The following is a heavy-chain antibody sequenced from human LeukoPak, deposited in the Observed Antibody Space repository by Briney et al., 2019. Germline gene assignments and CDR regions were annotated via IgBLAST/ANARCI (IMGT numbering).Heavy chain of an antibody. D-gene: IGHD3-22*01. J-gene: IGHJ4*02. CDR1: GYTLTELS. Sequence: ASVKVSCKVSGYTLTELSMHWVRQAPGKGLEWMGGFDPEDGETIYAQKFQGRVTMTEDTSTDTAYMELSSLRSEDTAVYYCATPEYYYDSSGYNYWGQGTLLTVSS. CDR2: FDPEDGET. V-gene: IGHV1-24*01. CDR3: ATPEYYYDSSGYNY.